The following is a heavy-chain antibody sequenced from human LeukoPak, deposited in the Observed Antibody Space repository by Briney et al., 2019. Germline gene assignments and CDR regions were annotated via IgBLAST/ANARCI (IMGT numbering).Heavy chain of an antibody. Sequence: GGSLRLSCAASGFTFSSYAMSWVRQAPGKWLEWVSAVRGSDAGTSYADSVKGRFTISRDNSKNTLYLQMNSLRAEDTAVYYCAKNRGGSYYSGSDYWGQGTLITVSS. J-gene: IGHJ4*02. CDR2: VRGSDAGT. CDR1: GFTFSSYA. V-gene: IGHV3-23*01. D-gene: IGHD1-26*01. CDR3: AKNRGGSYYSGSDY.